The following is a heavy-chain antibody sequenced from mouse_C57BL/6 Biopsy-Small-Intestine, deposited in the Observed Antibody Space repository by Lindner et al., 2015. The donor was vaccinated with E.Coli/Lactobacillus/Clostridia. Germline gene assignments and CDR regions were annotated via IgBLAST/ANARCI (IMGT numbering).Heavy chain of an antibody. CDR1: GFTFTDYN. CDR2: INPNNGGT. CDR3: ARSAYYSNYFDY. J-gene: IGHJ2*01. V-gene: IGHV1-22*01. Sequence: VQLQESGPELVKPGASVKMSCKASGFTFTDYNLHWVQQSHGKSLEWIAYINPNNGGTSYNQKFKGKATLTVNKSSSTAYMELRSLTSEDSAVYYCARSAYYSNYFDYWGQGTTLTVSS. D-gene: IGHD2-5*01.